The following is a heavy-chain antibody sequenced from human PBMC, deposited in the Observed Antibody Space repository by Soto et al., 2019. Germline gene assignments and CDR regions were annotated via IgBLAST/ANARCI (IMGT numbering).Heavy chain of an antibody. CDR2: ISAYNGST. CDR1: GYTFTSYG. CDR3: ARVKFSEVVAATDYYYGMDV. Sequence: ASVKVSCKASGYTFTSYGISWVRQAPGQGLEWMGWISAYNGSTNYAQKLQGRVTMTTDTSTSTAYMELRSLRSDDTAVYYCARVKFSEVVAATDYYYGMDVWGQGTTVTVSS. V-gene: IGHV1-18*04. D-gene: IGHD2-15*01. J-gene: IGHJ6*02.